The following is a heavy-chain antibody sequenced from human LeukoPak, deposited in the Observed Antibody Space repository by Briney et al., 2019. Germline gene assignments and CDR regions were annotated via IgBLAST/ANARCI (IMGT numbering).Heavy chain of an antibody. D-gene: IGHD2-15*01. V-gene: IGHV1-2*02. CDR3: ARAGNQWWARNWFDP. J-gene: IGHJ5*02. CDR2: INPNSGGT. CDR1: GYTFTGYY. Sequence: ASVKVSCKASGYTFTGYYMHWVRQAPGQGLEWMGWINPNSGGTNYAQKFQGRVTMTRDTSISTAYMELSRLRSDDTAVYYCARAGNQWWARNWFDPWGQGTLVTVSS.